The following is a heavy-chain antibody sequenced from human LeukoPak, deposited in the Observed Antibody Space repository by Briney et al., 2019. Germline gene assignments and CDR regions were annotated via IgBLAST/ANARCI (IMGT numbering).Heavy chain of an antibody. V-gene: IGHV3-7*01. CDR2: IKQDGGEK. Sequence: GGSLRLSCAASGFIFSDYWMTWVRQAPGKGLEWVAHIKQDGGEKYFVDSAKGRFTISRDNAKNLVYLQMSSLRAEDTAVYYCARGWNYAFRFDNWGQGTLVTVST. D-gene: IGHD1-7*01. J-gene: IGHJ4*02. CDR3: ARGWNYAFRFDN. CDR1: GFIFSDYW.